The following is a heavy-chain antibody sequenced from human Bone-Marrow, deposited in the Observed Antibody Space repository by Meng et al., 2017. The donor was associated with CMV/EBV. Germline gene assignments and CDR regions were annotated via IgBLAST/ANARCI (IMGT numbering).Heavy chain of an antibody. J-gene: IGHJ5*02. CDR1: GFSFSTYS. D-gene: IGHD2-15*01. V-gene: IGHV3-21*01. CDR2: ISGSGKYI. CDR3: ARDLFLGFCSDSQCRSWFDP. Sequence: GESLKISCAASGFSFSTYSMNWVRQAPGKGLEWVSSISGSGKYIFNADSVKGRFTISRDNAKNSLFLQMNSLRAEDTGVYYCARDLFLGFCSDSQCRSWFDPWGQGTLVTVSS.